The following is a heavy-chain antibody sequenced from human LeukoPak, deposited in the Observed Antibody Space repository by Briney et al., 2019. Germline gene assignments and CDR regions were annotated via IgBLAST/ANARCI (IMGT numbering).Heavy chain of an antibody. Sequence: PSETVSLTCAVSGGSITNNHWWSWVRQPPGKGLEWIGEIYHSGNTNYNPSLKSRVTISVDKSKNQFSLELTSVTAADTAVYYCARNPTLWGQGTLVTVSS. J-gene: IGHJ4*02. V-gene: IGHV4-4*02. CDR3: ARNPTL. CDR1: GGSITNNHW. CDR2: IYHSGNT.